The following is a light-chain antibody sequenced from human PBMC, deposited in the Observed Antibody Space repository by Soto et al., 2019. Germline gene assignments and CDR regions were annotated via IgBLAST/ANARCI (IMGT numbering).Light chain of an antibody. CDR2: SNN. CDR1: SSNIGSNT. Sequence: QSVLTQPPSASGTPGQRVTISCSGSSSNIGSNTVNWYQQLPGTAPKLLIYSNNQRPSGVPDRFSGSKSGTSASLAISRLQSEDEADYYCAAWDDSLNGPLFGGGTKLTVL. J-gene: IGLJ2*01. CDR3: AAWDDSLNGPL. V-gene: IGLV1-44*01.